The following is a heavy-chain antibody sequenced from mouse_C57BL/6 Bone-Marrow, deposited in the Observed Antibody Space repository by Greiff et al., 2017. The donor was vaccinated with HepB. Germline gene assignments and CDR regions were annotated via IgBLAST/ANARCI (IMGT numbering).Heavy chain of an antibody. J-gene: IGHJ1*03. V-gene: IGHV5-9-1*02. CDR1: GFPFSSYA. Sequence: EVKLMESGEGLVKPGGSLKLSCAASGFPFSSYAMSWVRQTPEKRLEWVAYISSGGDYIYYADTVKGRFTISRDNARNTLYLQMSSLKSEDTAMYYCTRANYGSSPPWYFDVWGTGTTVTVSS. D-gene: IGHD1-1*01. CDR2: ISSGGDYI. CDR3: TRANYGSSPPWYFDV.